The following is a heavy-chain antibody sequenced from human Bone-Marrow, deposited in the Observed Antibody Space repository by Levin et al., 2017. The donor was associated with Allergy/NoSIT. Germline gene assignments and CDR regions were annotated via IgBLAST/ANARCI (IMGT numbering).Heavy chain of an antibody. CDR1: GFTFSHHW. J-gene: IGHJ5*02. CDR2: IKQDGSEK. CDR3: ASGFCTGTSCYGNYFDP. V-gene: IGHV3-7*01. D-gene: IGHD2-2*01. Sequence: LSLTCAASGFTFSHHWMVWVRQAPGKGLEWVANIKQDGSEKYYVDSVKGRFTISRDNAKNSVYLQMNSLRAEDTAVYNCASGFCTGTSCYGNYFDPWGQGTLVTVSS.